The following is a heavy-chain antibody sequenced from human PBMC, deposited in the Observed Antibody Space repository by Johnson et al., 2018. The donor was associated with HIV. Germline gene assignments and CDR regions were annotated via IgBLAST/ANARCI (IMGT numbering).Heavy chain of an antibody. CDR2: ISSGGGTI. CDR1: GFTFDHYA. V-gene: IGHV3-48*03. D-gene: IGHD3-16*02. CDR3: ATISVIPSRVNDAFDI. Sequence: VQLVESGGGLVKPGGSLRLSCAASGFTFDHYAMHWVRQGPERGLEWVSYISSGGGTIYYADSVKGRFTISRDNAKNSLYLQMNSLRAEDTAVYYCATISVIPSRVNDAFDIWGQGTMVTVSS. J-gene: IGHJ3*02.